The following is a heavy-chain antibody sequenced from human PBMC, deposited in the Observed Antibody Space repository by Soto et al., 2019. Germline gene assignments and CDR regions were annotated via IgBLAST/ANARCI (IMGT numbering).Heavy chain of an antibody. J-gene: IGHJ6*02. V-gene: IGHV4-59*08. CDR2: INYDGYS. CDR1: GGSITNYY. Sequence: QVQLQESGPGLVKPSETLSLTCTVSGGSITNYYCSWFRQPPGKGLEWIGYINYDGYSAYNLSLRGGVTRAVDASKTQFSLMLGSGTATDTAVYYCARHGFGPLHGLVDVWGPGTTVIVSS. CDR3: ARHGFGPLHGLVDV. D-gene: IGHD3-10*01.